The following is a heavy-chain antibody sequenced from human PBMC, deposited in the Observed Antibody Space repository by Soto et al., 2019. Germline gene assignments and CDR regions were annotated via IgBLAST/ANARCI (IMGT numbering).Heavy chain of an antibody. CDR3: GRGPTEYYDNSANYFLDY. Sequence: QVQLVQSGAEVKKPGASVKVSCKASGYTFITYGVSWVRQAPGQGLDWLGWISTYNGNTRYAERLQGRVTMTTDTTTNQGYMALENLKSDDTAVDYCGRGPTEYYDNSANYFLDYWGQGTLVTVSS. CDR2: ISTYNGNT. J-gene: IGHJ4*02. CDR1: GYTFITYG. V-gene: IGHV1-18*01. D-gene: IGHD3-22*01.